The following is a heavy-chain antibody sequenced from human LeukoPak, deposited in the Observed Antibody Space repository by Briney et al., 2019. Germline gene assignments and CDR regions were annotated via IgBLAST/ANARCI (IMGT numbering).Heavy chain of an antibody. V-gene: IGHV1-2*02. CDR3: ARGKYSNYVGY. CDR2: INPNSDGT. D-gene: IGHD4-11*01. Sequence: ASVKVSCKASGYTFTGYYMHWVRQAPGQGLEWMGWINPNSDGTNYAQKFQGRVTMTRDTSISTAYMELSRLRSDDTAVYYCARGKYSNYVGYWGQGTLVTVSS. J-gene: IGHJ4*02. CDR1: GYTFTGYY.